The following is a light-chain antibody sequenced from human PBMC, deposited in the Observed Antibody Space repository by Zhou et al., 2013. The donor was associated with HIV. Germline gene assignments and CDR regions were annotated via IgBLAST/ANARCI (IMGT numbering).Light chain of an antibody. CDR1: QSISTW. CDR3: QQYNSWYT. J-gene: IGKJ2*01. CDR2: QAS. Sequence: DIQMTQSPSTLSASVGDRVTITCRASQSISTWLAWYQQKPGKAPKLLIYQASNLESGVPSRFSGSGSGTEFTLTISSLQPDDFATYYCQQYNSWYTFGQGPSWRSN. V-gene: IGKV1-5*03.